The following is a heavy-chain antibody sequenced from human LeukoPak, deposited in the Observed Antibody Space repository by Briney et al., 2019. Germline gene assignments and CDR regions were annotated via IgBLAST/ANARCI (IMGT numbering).Heavy chain of an antibody. CDR2: INPSGGST. V-gene: IGHV1-46*01. CDR1: GYTFSNYY. D-gene: IGHD3-22*01. CDR3: ARDFFEQAPYYYDSSGGGFDY. Sequence: GASVKVSCKASGYTFSNYYMHWVRQAPGQGLEWMGIINPSGGSTSYAQKFQGRVTMTRDTSTSTVYMELSSLRSEDTAVYYCARDFFEQAPYYYDSSGGGFDYWGQGTLVTVSS. J-gene: IGHJ4*02.